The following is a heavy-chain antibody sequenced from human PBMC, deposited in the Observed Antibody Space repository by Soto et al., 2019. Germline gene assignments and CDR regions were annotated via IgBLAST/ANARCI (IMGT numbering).Heavy chain of an antibody. V-gene: IGHV3-23*01. CDR2: ISGSGGST. CDR3: AKDPMTEWLIAFQIYYFDY. D-gene: IGHD6-19*01. J-gene: IGHJ4*02. Sequence: GGSLRLSCAASGFTFSSYAMSWVRQAPGKGLEWVSAISGSGGSTYYADSVKGRFTISRDNSKNTLYLQMNSLRAEDTAVYYCAKDPMTEWLIAFQIYYFDYWGQGTLVTVSS. CDR1: GFTFSSYA.